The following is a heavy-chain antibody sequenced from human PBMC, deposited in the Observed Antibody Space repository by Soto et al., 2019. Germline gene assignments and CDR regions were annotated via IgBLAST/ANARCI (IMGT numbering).Heavy chain of an antibody. CDR1: GFTFSTYA. J-gene: IGHJ4*02. D-gene: IGHD4-17*01. V-gene: IGHV3-23*01. CDR2: IGGRGGST. Sequence: EVQLLESGGGLVQPGGSLRLSCAASGFTFSTYALNWVRQAPVKGLEWVSAIGGRGGSTYFADSVKGRFSISRDSSTNTLYLQMNSLRAEDTAVYYCAKDGYGDRPYYFDYWGQGTLVTVSS. CDR3: AKDGYGDRPYYFDY.